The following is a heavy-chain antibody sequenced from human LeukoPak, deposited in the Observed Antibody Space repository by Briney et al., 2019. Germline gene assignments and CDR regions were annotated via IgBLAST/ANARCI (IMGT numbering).Heavy chain of an antibody. CDR1: GGSISSYY. D-gene: IGHD6-19*01. J-gene: IGHJ4*02. CDR3: ARGSVAVAGPFDY. V-gene: IGHV4-59*01. CDR2: IYYSGST. Sequence: SETLSLTCTVSGGSISSYYWSWIRQPPGKGLEWIGYIYYSGSTNYNPSLKSRVTISVDTSKNQFSLKLSSVTAEDTAVYYCARGSVAVAGPFDYWGQGTLVTVSS.